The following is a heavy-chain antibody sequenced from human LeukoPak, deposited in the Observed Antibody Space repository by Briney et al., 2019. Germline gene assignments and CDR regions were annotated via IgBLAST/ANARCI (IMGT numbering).Heavy chain of an antibody. J-gene: IGHJ3*02. Sequence: SETLSLARTVSGGSINNYYWSWIRQPAGKGLEWIGRIYTRGSTNYNPSLKSRVTMSVDTSKNQFSLRLSSVTAADTAVYYCARGRYCSADICSGGDAFDIWGQGTMVSVSS. CDR1: GGSINNYY. D-gene: IGHD2-15*01. CDR2: IYTRGST. V-gene: IGHV4-4*07. CDR3: ARGRYCSADICSGGDAFDI.